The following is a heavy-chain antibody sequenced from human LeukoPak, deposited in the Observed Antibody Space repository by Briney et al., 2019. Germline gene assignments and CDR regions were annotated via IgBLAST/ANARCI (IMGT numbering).Heavy chain of an antibody. D-gene: IGHD6-6*01. J-gene: IGHJ5*02. V-gene: IGHV4-39*01. CDR1: GGSFSSSSYY. CDR2: IFYSGST. Sequence: SETLSLTCTVSGGSFSSSSYYWGWLRQPPGKGLEWLGSIFYSGSTYYNPSLKSRVTISVDTSKNQFSLKLSSVTAADTAVYYCVRHSAYSSSSNLDPWGQGTLVTVSS. CDR3: VRHSAYSSSSNLDP.